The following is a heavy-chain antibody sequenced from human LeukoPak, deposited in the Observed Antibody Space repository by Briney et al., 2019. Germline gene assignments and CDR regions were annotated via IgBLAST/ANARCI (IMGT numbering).Heavy chain of an antibody. D-gene: IGHD3-9*01. CDR2: IYYSGST. Sequence: SETLSLTCTVSGVSISSYYWSWIRQPPGKGLEWIGYIYYSGSTNYNPSLKSRVTISVDTSKNQFSLKLSSVTAADTAVYYCARGGSYDILKPWGQGTLVTVSS. J-gene: IGHJ5*02. V-gene: IGHV4-59*01. CDR3: ARGGSYDILKP. CDR1: GVSISSYY.